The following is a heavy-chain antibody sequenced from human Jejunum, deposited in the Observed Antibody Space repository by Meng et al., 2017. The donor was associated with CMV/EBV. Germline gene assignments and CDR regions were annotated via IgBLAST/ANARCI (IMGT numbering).Heavy chain of an antibody. V-gene: IGHV3-23*03. CDR1: FTFSPYA. J-gene: IGHJ6*02. D-gene: IGHD3-10*01. Sequence: FTFSPYAMSWVRQAPGKGLEWVSDIYAGFSTYYADSVKGRFTISRDNSKNTLYLQMDSLRAADTAVYYCAKRITSARGTKLSSMDVWGQGTTVTVS. CDR2: IYAGFST. CDR3: AKRITSARGTKLSSMDV.